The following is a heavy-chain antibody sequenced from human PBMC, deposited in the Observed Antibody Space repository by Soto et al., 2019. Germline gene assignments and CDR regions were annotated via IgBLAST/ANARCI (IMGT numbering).Heavy chain of an antibody. CDR2: IIPIFGTA. J-gene: IGHJ6*02. CDR1: GGTFSSYA. V-gene: IGHV1-69*01. CDR3: ARSYDSSGYYQYYGMDV. D-gene: IGHD3-22*01. Sequence: QVQLVQSGAEVKKPGSSVKVSCKASGGTFSSYAISWVRQAPGQGLEWMGGIIPIFGTANYAQKFQGRVTITADEATSTAYMELSSLRSEDTAVYYCARSYDSSGYYQYYGMDVWGQGTTVTVSS.